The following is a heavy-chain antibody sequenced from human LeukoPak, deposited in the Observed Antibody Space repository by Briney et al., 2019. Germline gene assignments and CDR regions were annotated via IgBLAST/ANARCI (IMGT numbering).Heavy chain of an antibody. V-gene: IGHV3-48*04. D-gene: IGHD1-26*01. CDR1: GFTFSQYW. CDR3: ASGKREDYYYYYMDV. Sequence: GGPLRLSCAASGFTFSQYWMSWLRQAPGKGLEWVSYISSSSSTIYYADSVKGRFTISRDNAKNSLYLQMNSLRAEDTAVYYCASGKREDYYYYYMDVWGKGTTVTVSS. J-gene: IGHJ6*03. CDR2: ISSSSSTI.